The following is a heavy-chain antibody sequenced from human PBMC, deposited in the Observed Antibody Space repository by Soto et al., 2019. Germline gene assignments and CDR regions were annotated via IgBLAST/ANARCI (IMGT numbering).Heavy chain of an antibody. V-gene: IGHV4-59*01. D-gene: IGHD2-2*01. CDR2: IYYSGST. Sequence: QVQLQESGPGLVKPSETLSLTCTVSGGSISSYYWSWIRQPPGKGLEWIGYIYYSGSTNYNPSLKSRVTISVDTSKNQFSLKLSSVTAADTAVYYCARADCSSTSCSNDYWGQGTLVTVSS. CDR3: ARADCSSTSCSNDY. CDR1: GGSISSYY. J-gene: IGHJ4*02.